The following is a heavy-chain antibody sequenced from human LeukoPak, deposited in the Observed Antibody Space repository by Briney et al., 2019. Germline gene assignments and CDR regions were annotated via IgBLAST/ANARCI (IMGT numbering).Heavy chain of an antibody. CDR2: INPNSGGT. CDR3: TRYSSSWSLGDFDY. V-gene: IGHV1-2*02. CDR1: GYTFTGYY. J-gene: IGHJ4*02. Sequence: ASVKVSCKASGYTFTGYYIHWVRQAPGQGLEWMGWINPNSGGTNSAQKFQGRVTMTRDTSISTAYMELSRLRSDDTAVYYCTRYSSSWSLGDFDYWGQGTLVTVSS. D-gene: IGHD6-13*01.